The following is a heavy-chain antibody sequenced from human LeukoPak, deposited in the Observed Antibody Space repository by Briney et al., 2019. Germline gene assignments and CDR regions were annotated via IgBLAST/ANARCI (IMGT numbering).Heavy chain of an antibody. D-gene: IGHD1-7*01. Sequence: NPSETLSLTCSVSDGSINSDSFLWGWIRQPPGKGLEWIGNIHYTGSTNYNPSLKSRVTISVDTSKNQFSLKLSSVTAADTAVYYCARGQLRKDYYYMDVWGKGTTVTVSS. V-gene: IGHV4-61*01. J-gene: IGHJ6*03. CDR3: ARGQLRKDYYYMDV. CDR2: IHYTGST. CDR1: DGSINSDSFL.